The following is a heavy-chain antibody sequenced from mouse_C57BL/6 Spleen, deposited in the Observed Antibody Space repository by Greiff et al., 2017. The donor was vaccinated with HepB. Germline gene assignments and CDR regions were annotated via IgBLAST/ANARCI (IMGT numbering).Heavy chain of an antibody. CDR3: ARVLYGSIFDY. CDR1: GFTFSDYY. V-gene: IGHV5-16*01. J-gene: IGHJ2*01. Sequence: DVQLVESEGGLVQPGSSMKLSCTASGFTFSDYYMAWVRQVPEKGLEWVANINYDGSSTYYLDSLKSRFIISRDNAKNILYLQMSSLKSEDTATYYCARVLYGSIFDYWGQGTTLTVSS. CDR2: INYDGSST. D-gene: IGHD1-1*01.